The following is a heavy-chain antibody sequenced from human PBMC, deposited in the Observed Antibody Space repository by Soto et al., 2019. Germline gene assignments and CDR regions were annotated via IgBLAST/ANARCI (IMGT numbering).Heavy chain of an antibody. V-gene: IGHV3-49*03. CDR3: ARDLASSANDDFYGMDY. J-gene: IGHJ6*02. D-gene: IGHD4-17*01. Sequence: PVGSLRLSCVSSVFTFGDYTMSCFRHSPGGWLEWVSFIRSKAYGATTEYAASVKGRFTISRDDSKSIAYLQMNSLKSEDTAVYYCARDLASSANDDFYGMDYLGQGTTVSVSS. CDR1: VFTFGDYT. CDR2: IRSKAYGATT.